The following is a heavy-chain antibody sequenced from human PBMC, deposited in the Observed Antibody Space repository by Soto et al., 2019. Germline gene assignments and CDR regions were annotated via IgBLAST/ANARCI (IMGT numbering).Heavy chain of an antibody. Sequence: GGFLRLSCAASGFTFSSYAMHWIRQAPGTGLEWVSYISSTGSYTKYADSVKGRFTISRDNAKNSLYLQMDSLRDEDTGIYYCARDPSIRSPPDYWGRGTQVTVSS. V-gene: IGHV3-11*05. J-gene: IGHJ4*02. CDR1: GFTFSSYA. CDR3: ARDPSIRSPPDY. CDR2: ISSTGSYT. D-gene: IGHD3-3*02.